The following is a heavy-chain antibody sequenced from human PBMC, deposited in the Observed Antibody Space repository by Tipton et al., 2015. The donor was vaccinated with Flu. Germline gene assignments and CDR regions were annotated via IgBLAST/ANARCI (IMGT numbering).Heavy chain of an antibody. D-gene: IGHD2-2*01. CDR1: GFTFSSYG. V-gene: IGHV3-33*01. J-gene: IGHJ6*02. Sequence: SLRLSCAASGFTFSSYGMHWVRQAPGKGLEWVAVIWYDGSNKYYADSVKGRLTISRDNSKNTLYLQMNSLRAEDTAVYYCARDGSSTGWSGYAYSFYGMDVGGQGTTVAVS. CDR3: ARDGSSTGWSGYAYSFYGMDV. CDR2: IWYDGSNK.